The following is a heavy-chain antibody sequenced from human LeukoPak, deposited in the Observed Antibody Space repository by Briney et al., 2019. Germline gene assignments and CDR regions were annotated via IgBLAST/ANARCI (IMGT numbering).Heavy chain of an antibody. Sequence: SETLSLTCAVYGGSFSGYYWSWIRQPPGKGLEWIGEINHSGSTNYNPSLKSRVTISVDTSKNQFSLKLSSVTAADTAVYYCARGSTVILYWGQGTLVTVSS. D-gene: IGHD4-17*01. J-gene: IGHJ4*02. CDR1: GGSFSGYY. CDR2: INHSGST. CDR3: ARGSTVILY. V-gene: IGHV4-34*01.